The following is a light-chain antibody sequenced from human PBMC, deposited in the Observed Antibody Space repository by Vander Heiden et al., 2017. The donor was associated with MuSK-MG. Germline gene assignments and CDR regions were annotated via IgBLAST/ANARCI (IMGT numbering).Light chain of an antibody. CDR1: QSVSSN. V-gene: IGKV3-15*01. CDR2: GAS. Sequence: EIVMTQSTATLSVSPGESATLSCRASQSVSSNLAWYQKKPGQAPRLLIYGASTRATGTPDRVGGSGAGTELTLTISSLQSELFAVYYCQQYKNWPYTFGQGTKLEIK. J-gene: IGKJ2*01. CDR3: QQYKNWPYT.